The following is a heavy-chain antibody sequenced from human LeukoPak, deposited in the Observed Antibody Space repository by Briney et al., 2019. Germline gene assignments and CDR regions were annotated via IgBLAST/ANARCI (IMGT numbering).Heavy chain of an antibody. CDR3: AKDRGGFSGSYLFDY. Sequence: GGSLRLSCAASGFTFSSYGMSWVRQAPGKVLEWVSAISGSGGSTYYADSVKGRFTISRDNSKNTLYLQMNSLRAEDTAVYYCAKDRGGFSGSYLFDYWGQGTLVTVSS. CDR2: ISGSGGST. V-gene: IGHV3-23*01. CDR1: GFTFSSYG. D-gene: IGHD1-26*01. J-gene: IGHJ4*02.